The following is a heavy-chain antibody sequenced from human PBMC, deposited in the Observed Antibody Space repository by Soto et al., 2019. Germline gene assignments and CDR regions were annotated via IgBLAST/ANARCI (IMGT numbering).Heavy chain of an antibody. Sequence: GGSLRLSCAASGFTLSDHHVDCVRHAPWKGLEWVGLSRAKDNSYTTEYAASVKGRFTISRDDSENSLYLQMNSLTTEDTAIYYCARDRRAFYVDCWGQG. CDR1: GFTLSDHH. CDR2: SRAKDNSYTT. V-gene: IGHV3-72*01. J-gene: IGHJ1*01. CDR3: ARDRRAFYVDC. D-gene: IGHD2-21*01.